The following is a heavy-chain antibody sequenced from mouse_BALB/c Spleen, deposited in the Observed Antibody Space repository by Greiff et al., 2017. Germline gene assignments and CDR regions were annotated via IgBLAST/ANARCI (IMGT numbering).Heavy chain of an antibody. CDR1: GYTFTSYY. J-gene: IGHJ1*01. CDR3: ARDGYYVGWYFDV. V-gene: IGHV1S56*01. CDR2: IYPGNVNT. D-gene: IGHD2-3*01. Sequence: QVQLQQSGPELVKPGASVRISCKASGYTFTSYYIHWVKQRPGQGLEWIGWIYPGNVNTKYNEKFKGKATLTADKSSSTAYMQLSSLTSEDSAVYFCARDGYYVGWYFDVWGAGTTVTVSS.